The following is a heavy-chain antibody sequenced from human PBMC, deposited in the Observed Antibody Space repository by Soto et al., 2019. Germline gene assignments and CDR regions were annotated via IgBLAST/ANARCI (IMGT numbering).Heavy chain of an antibody. V-gene: IGHV4-34*01. CDR2: INHSGST. J-gene: IGHJ5*02. D-gene: IGHD3-10*01. Sequence: SETLSLTCAVYGGSFGGYYWSWIRKPPGKGLEWIGEINHSGSTNYNPSLKSRVTISVDTSKNQFSLKLSSVTAADTAVYYCARGYLYYYMVRGVIRKYNWFDPWGQGTLVTVSS. CDR3: ARGYLYYYMVRGVIRKYNWFDP. CDR1: GGSFGGYY.